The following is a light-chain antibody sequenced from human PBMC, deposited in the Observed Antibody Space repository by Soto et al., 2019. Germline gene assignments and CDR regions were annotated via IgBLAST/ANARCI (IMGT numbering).Light chain of an antibody. V-gene: IGLV2-14*01. Sequence: QSALTQPASVSGSPGQSITISCTGTSSDVGGYNNVSWYQIHPGKAPKLIIYEVTSRPSGVSYRFSGSKSGNSASLTISGLQAEDEADYYCSSYASSSSYVFGGGTKVTVL. J-gene: IGLJ1*01. CDR1: SSDVGGYNN. CDR2: EVT. CDR3: SSYASSSSYV.